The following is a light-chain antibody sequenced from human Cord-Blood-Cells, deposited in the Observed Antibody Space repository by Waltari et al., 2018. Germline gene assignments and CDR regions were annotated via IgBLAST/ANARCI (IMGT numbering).Light chain of an antibody. CDR2: DVS. Sequence: QSALTQPASVSGSPGPSITISCTGTRSDVGGYNYVPWYQQHPGKAPKHMIYDVSNRPSGVSNRVSGSKSGNTASLTISGLQAEDEADYYCSSYTSSSTLVFGGGTKLTVL. CDR1: RSDVGGYNY. V-gene: IGLV2-14*01. J-gene: IGLJ3*02. CDR3: SSYTSSSTLV.